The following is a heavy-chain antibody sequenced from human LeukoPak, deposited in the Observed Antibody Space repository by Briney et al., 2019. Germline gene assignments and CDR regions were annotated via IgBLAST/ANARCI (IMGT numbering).Heavy chain of an antibody. CDR2: IYISGST. D-gene: IGHD4-17*01. CDR1: GGSIGSAAYY. CDR3: AREREGPYGYLDY. Sequence: TLALTCTVSGGSIGSAAYYWSWIRQPAGKGLEWIARIYISGSTNYNPSLKSRVTISVDTSKNQFSLKLSSVTAADTAVYYCAREREGPYGYLDYWGQGTLVTVSS. V-gene: IGHV4-61*02. J-gene: IGHJ4*02.